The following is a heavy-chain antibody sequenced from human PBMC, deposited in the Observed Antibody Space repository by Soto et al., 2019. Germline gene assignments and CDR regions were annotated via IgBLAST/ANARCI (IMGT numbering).Heavy chain of an antibody. J-gene: IGHJ6*02. V-gene: IGHV4-59*01. CDR2: IYYSGST. Sequence: ASETLSLTCTVSGGSISSYYWSWIRQPPGKGLEWIGYIYYSGSTNYNPSLKSRVTISVDTSKNQFSLKLSSVTAADTAVYYCARDSSSWYEDYYYGMDVWGQGTTVTVSS. CDR1: GGSISSYY. CDR3: ARDSSSWYEDYYYGMDV. D-gene: IGHD6-13*01.